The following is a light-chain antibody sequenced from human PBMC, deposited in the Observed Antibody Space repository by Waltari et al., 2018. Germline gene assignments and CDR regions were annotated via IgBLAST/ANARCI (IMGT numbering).Light chain of an antibody. Sequence: QSVLTQPPSVSGAPGPRVTISCPGSRPNTGEGSDVHWYQQLPGTAPKLLIYNNINRPSGVPDRFSGSKSGTSASLAITGLQAEDEAVYYCQSYDSSLSGSRVFGGGTKLTVL. V-gene: IGLV1-40*01. J-gene: IGLJ3*02. CDR1: RPNTGEGSD. CDR2: NNI. CDR3: QSYDSSLSGSRV.